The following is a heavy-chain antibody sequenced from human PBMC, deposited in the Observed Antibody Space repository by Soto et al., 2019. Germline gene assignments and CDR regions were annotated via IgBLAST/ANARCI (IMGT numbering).Heavy chain of an antibody. CDR1: EFTFSDDY. CDR3: ARGAPWGVTFPFDI. V-gene: IGHV3-11*05. Sequence: QLVESGGGLVKPGASLRLSCLASEFTFSDDYMHWIRQAPGKGLEWISSITSSSTNTDYADSVKGRFTIARDNAKNSVFLQMSSLRVDDTAIYYCARGAPWGVTFPFDIWGQGTMVSVSS. CDR2: ITSSSTNT. D-gene: IGHD7-27*01. J-gene: IGHJ3*02.